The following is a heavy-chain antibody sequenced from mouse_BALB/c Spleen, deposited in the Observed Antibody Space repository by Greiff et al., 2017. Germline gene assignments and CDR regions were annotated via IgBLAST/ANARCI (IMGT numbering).Heavy chain of an antibody. J-gene: IGHJ3*01. Sequence: EVQLVESGPGLVKPSQSLSLTCTVTGYSITSDYAWNWIRQFPGNKLEWMGYISYSGSTSYNPSLKSRISITRDTSKNQFFLQLNSVTTEDTATYYCARGPYSSSSAWFAYWGQGTLVTVSA. CDR1: GYSITSDYA. CDR3: ARGPYSSSSAWFAY. CDR2: ISYSGST. V-gene: IGHV3-2*02. D-gene: IGHD1-1*01.